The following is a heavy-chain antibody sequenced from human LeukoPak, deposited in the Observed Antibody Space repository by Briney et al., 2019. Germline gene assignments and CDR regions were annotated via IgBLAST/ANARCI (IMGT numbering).Heavy chain of an antibody. D-gene: IGHD5-24*01. Sequence: GASVKVSCKASGYTFTGYYMHWVRQAPGQGLEWMGWITPNSGGTNYAQKFQGRVTMTRDTSTSTVYMELSSLRSEDTAVYYCARVRDGYNDAFDIWGQGTMVTVSS. CDR2: ITPNSGGT. V-gene: IGHV1-2*02. CDR3: ARVRDGYNDAFDI. CDR1: GYTFTGYY. J-gene: IGHJ3*02.